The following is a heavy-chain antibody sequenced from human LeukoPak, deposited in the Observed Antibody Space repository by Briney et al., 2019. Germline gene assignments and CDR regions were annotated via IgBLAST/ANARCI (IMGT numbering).Heavy chain of an antibody. CDR3: ARNSEVAEFDY. V-gene: IGHV1-3*01. D-gene: IGHD2-15*01. CDR1: GYTFTSYA. CDR2: INAGNGNT. J-gene: IGHJ4*02. Sequence: GASVTVSFMASGYTFTSYAMHWVRQAPGQRLEWMGWINAGNGNTKYSQKFQGRVTITRDTSASTAYMELSSLRSEDTAVYYCARNSEVAEFDYWGQGTLVTVSS.